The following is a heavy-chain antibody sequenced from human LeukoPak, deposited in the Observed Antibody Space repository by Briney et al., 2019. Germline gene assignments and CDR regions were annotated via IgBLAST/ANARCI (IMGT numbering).Heavy chain of an antibody. Sequence: GGSLRLSCTASGFTVSSNYMSWVRQAPGKGLEWVSVIYSGGSTYYADSVKGRFTISRDNSENTLYLQMNSLRAEDTAVYYCAKDRTSYSGSYYYFDYWGQGTLVTVSS. J-gene: IGHJ4*02. CDR3: AKDRTSYSGSYYYFDY. D-gene: IGHD1-26*01. CDR2: IYSGGST. CDR1: GFTVSSNY. V-gene: IGHV3-53*01.